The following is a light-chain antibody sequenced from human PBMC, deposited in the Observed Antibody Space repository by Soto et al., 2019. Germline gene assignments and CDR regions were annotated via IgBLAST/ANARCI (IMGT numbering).Light chain of an antibody. CDR2: DAS. CDR3: QQRSNWPPVT. Sequence: EIVLTQSPATLSLSPGKRATLSCRASQSVSSYLAWYQQKPGQAPRLLIYDASNRSTGIPARFSGSGSGTDFTLTISSLEPEDFAIYYWQQRSNWPPVTFGGGTKVEIK. CDR1: QSVSSY. J-gene: IGKJ4*01. V-gene: IGKV3-11*01.